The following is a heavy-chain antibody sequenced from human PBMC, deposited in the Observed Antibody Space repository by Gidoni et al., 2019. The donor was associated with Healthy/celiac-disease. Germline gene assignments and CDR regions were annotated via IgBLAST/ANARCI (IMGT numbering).Heavy chain of an antibody. CDR2: ISWNSGSI. V-gene: IGHV3-9*01. D-gene: IGHD4-17*01. Sequence: EVQLVESGGGLVQPGRSLRLSCAASGFPFDDYAMHWVRQAPGKGLEWVSGISWNSGSIGYADSVKGRFTISRDNAKNSLYLQMNSLRAEDTALYYCAKDRSDGDYAFGWFDPWGQGTLVTVSS. J-gene: IGHJ5*02. CDR1: GFPFDDYA. CDR3: AKDRSDGDYAFGWFDP.